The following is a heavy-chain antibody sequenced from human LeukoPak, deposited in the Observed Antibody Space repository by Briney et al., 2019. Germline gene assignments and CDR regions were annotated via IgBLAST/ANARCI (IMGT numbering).Heavy chain of an antibody. CDR2: ISGSGATT. J-gene: IGHJ4*02. CDR3: AKATPVGAATGADY. Sequence: GGSLRLSCAASGFTFSCCAMSWVRQAPGKGLEWVSTISGSGATTYYADFVNGRFTISRDNSRNTLYLQMNSLRAEDTAVYYCAKATPVGAATGADYWGQGTLVTVSS. D-gene: IGHD6-13*01. CDR1: GFTFSCCA. V-gene: IGHV3-23*01.